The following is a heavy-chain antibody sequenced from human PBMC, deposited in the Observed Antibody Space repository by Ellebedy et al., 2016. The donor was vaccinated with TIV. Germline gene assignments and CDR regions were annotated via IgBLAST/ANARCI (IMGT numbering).Heavy chain of an antibody. V-gene: IGHV1-24*01. J-gene: IGHJ3*01. CDR2: FVPEDGET. Sequence: ASVKVSXKVSGYTLTELSIHWVRQAPGKGLEWMGGFVPEDGETVYGQKFQGRVTMTEDTSTDTGYMELTSLRSEDTAVYYCATVLRLGVGEADLWGQGTLVIASS. CDR1: GYTLTELS. D-gene: IGHD3-10*01. CDR3: ATVLRLGVGEADL.